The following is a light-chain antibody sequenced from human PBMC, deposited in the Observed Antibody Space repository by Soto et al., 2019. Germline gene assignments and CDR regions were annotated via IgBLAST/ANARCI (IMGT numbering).Light chain of an antibody. CDR3: QQRSNWRLT. V-gene: IGKV3-11*01. J-gene: IGKJ4*01. CDR2: EAS. CDR1: QRISTN. Sequence: EIVLTQSPATLFLSPGERATLSCRARQRISTNLAWYQQNSGQAPRLLIYEASNRATGIPARFSGSGSGTDFTLTISSLEPEDFAVYYCQQRSNWRLTFGGGTKVEI.